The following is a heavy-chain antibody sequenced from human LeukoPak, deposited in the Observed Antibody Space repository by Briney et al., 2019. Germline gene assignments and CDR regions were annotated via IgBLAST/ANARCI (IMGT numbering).Heavy chain of an antibody. CDR2: IYYSGST. J-gene: IGHJ4*02. D-gene: IGHD4-17*01. CDR1: GYSISSGYY. Sequence: NPSETLSLTCTVSGYSISSGYYWGWIRQPPGKGLEWIGYIYYSGSTNYNPSLKSRVTISVDTSKNQFSLKPSSVTAADTAVYYCARGDDYGDYARDMSLDYWGQGTLVTVSS. V-gene: IGHV4-38-2*02. CDR3: ARGDDYGDYARDMSLDY.